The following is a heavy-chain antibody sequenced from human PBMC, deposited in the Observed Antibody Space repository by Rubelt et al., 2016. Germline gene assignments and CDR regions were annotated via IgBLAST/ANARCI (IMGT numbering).Heavy chain of an antibody. CDR3: AKVTGKVDN. Sequence: LWGRGGGVVQPGRSLRLSCAPSGFTFSSHGMHWGRQAPGKGLEWVAFGWYDGSHQYYGDSVKGRFTISRDNAKNSRYLQMNSLRAEDTAVYYCAKVTGKVDNWGQGTLVTVST. J-gene: IGHJ4*02. CDR1: GFTFSSHG. D-gene: IGHD3-10*01. V-gene: IGHV3-33*03. CDR2: GWYDGSHQ.